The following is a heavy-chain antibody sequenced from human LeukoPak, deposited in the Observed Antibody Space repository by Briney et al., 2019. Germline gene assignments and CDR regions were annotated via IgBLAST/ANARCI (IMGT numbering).Heavy chain of an antibody. J-gene: IGHJ4*02. CDR3: AKGREAYSGSYTPFDY. CDR2: MNPNSGNT. CDR1: GYTFTSYD. V-gene: IGHV1-8*01. Sequence: ASVKVSCKASGYTFTSYDINWVRQATGQGLEWMGWMNPNSGNTGYAQKFQGRVTMTRNTSISTAYMELSSLRSEDTAVYYCAKGREAYSGSYTPFDYWGQGALVTVSS. D-gene: IGHD1-26*01.